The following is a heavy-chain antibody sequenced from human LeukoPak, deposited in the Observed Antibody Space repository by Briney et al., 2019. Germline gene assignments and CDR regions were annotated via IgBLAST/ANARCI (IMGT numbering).Heavy chain of an antibody. CDR3: ARDRVVVPEFLTPYYFGMDV. CDR2: ISSSSSYI. CDR1: GFTFSSYS. Sequence: GGSLRLSCAASGFTFSSYSMNWVRQASGKGLEWVSSISSSSSYIYYADSVKGRFTISRDNAKNSLYLQMNSLRAEDTAVYYCARDRVVVPEFLTPYYFGMDVWGQGTTVTVSS. D-gene: IGHD2-2*01. V-gene: IGHV3-21*01. J-gene: IGHJ6*02.